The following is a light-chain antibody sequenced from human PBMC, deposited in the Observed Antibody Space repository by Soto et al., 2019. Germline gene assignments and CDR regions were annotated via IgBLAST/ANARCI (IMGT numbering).Light chain of an antibody. Sequence: IVLTQSPATLSLSPGERATLSCRASQSVSSHLAWYQQKAGQAPRLLIYDASTRATGIPARFSGSGSGTDFTLTISSLEPEDFAVYYCQQRYNWPPITFGQGTRLEIK. CDR2: DAS. V-gene: IGKV3-11*01. CDR3: QQRYNWPPIT. J-gene: IGKJ5*01. CDR1: QSVSSH.